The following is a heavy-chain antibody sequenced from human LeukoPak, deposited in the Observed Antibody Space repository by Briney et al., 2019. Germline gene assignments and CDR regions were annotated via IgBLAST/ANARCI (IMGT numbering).Heavy chain of an antibody. D-gene: IGHD2-2*01. Sequence: ASVKVSCKASGYTFTGYYMHWVRQAPGQGLEWMGWINPNSGGTNYAQKFQGRVTMTRDTSISTAYMELSRLRSDDTAVYYCARDHIVVVPAAIRIEPCFDYWGQGTLVTVSS. V-gene: IGHV1-2*02. CDR3: ARDHIVVVPAAIRIEPCFDY. CDR1: GYTFTGYY. J-gene: IGHJ4*02. CDR2: INPNSGGT.